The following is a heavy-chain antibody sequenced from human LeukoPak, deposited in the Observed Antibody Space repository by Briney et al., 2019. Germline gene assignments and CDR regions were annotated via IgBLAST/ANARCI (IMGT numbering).Heavy chain of an antibody. CDR2: ISGGDGSST. CDR1: GFTFTAYA. CDR3: ANVRV. J-gene: IGHJ4*02. V-gene: IGHV3-23*01. Sequence: GGSLRLSCAAPGFTFTAYAMNWVRQAPGKGLEWVSAISGGDGSSTYYADSVKGRFSISKDNSKDTVYLQMNSLRVEDTAIYYCANVRVWGQGTLVTVSS.